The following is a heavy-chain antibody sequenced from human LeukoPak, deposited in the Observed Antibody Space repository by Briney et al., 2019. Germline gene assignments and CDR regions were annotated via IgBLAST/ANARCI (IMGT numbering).Heavy chain of an antibody. Sequence: SQTLSLTCAVSGDSISSGAYYWNWNRQAPGKGPEWIGNIYRGRTRFNPSLTSRVTISLDMSKNQVSLNLTYVTAADTAIYYCAREGEYGDSYYWDQGTQVIVSA. CDR3: AREGEYGDSYY. CDR2: IYRGRT. J-gene: IGHJ4*02. CDR1: GDSISSGAYY. V-gene: IGHV4-30-2*01. D-gene: IGHD4-17*01.